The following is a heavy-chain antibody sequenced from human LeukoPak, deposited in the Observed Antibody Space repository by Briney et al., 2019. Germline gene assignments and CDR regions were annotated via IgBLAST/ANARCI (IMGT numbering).Heavy chain of an antibody. V-gene: IGHV1-18*01. D-gene: IGHD3-22*01. CDR1: GYTFTSYG. CDR2: ISAYNGNT. Sequence: ASVKVSCKASGYTFTSYGISWVRQAPEQGLEWMGWISAYNGNTNYAQKLQGRVTMTTDTSTSTAYMELRSLRSDDTAVYYCARKGGYYYDSSGYYSWGQGTLVTVSS. CDR3: ARKGGYYYDSSGYYS. J-gene: IGHJ4*02.